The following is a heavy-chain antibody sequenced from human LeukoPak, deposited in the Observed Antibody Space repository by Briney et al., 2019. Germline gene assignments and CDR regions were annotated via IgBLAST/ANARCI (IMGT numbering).Heavy chain of an antibody. CDR1: GFIFSHYW. D-gene: IGHD4-17*01. CDR3: ARALTTDHSGRWFDP. CDR2: IKLFGDEQ. J-gene: IGHJ5*02. V-gene: IGHV3-7*01. Sequence: GGSLRLSCAGSGFIFSHYWMSWLRQAPGKEPEWVANIKLFGDEQYYGDSVKGRFIISRDNAKNSLYLQMHSLSADDTALYYCARALTTDHSGRWFDPWGKGTLVTVSS.